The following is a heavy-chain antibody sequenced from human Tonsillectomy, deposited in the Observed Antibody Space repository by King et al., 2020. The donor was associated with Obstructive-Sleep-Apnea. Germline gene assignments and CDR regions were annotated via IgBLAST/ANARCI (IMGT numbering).Heavy chain of an antibody. CDR1: GGSFSGYY. CDR3: ARGKRSGGKRYYYGMDV. V-gene: IGHV4-34*01. CDR2: INHSGST. J-gene: IGHJ6*02. D-gene: IGHD3-3*01. Sequence: VQLQQWGAGLLKPSETLSLTCAVYGGSFSGYYWSWIRKPPGKGLEWIGEINHSGSTNYNPSLKSRVTISVDTSKNQFSLKLSSVTAADTAVYYCARGKRSGGKRYYYGMDVWGQGTTVTVSS.